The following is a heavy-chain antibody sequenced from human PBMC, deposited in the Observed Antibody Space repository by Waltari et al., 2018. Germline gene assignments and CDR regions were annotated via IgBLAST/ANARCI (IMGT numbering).Heavy chain of an antibody. D-gene: IGHD1-26*01. J-gene: IGHJ4*02. Sequence: QVQLVQSGPEVKKPGASVKVSCKTSGYTTGNYIHWVRQAPGQGLEWLGLINPNSGGTDYAEKFQDRVTLTRDTSISTFYMELSSLRSDDTAVYYCARVWFHSGFDFWGQGTLVAVTS. V-gene: IGHV1-2*02. CDR2: INPNSGGT. CDR1: GYTTGNY. CDR3: ARVWFHSGFDF.